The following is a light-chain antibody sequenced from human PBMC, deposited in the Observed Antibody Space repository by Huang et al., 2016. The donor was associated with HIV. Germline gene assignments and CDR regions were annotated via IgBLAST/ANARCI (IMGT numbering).Light chain of an antibody. J-gene: IGKJ2*01. CDR3: QQYGMSPRT. CDR2: GAS. V-gene: IGKV3-20*01. CDR1: KSVTNSY. Sequence: EIVLTQSPGTLSLSPGERATLSCRASKSVTNSYLAWYQQKPGQPPRLLIYGASSRATDIPDRFSGSGSGTDFTLTISRLEPEDFVVYYCQQYGMSPRTFGQGTKLEIK.